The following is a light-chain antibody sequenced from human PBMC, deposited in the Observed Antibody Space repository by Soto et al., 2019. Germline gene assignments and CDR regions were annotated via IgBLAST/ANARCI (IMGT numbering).Light chain of an antibody. J-gene: IGKJ1*01. CDR2: GAS. V-gene: IGKV3-20*01. CDR1: QSVNSNY. Sequence: EIVLTQSPGTLSLSPGERATLSCRASQSVNSNYLAWYQQKPGQRPRVLMYGASSRATGIPDRFSGSGSGTDFTLTISRLEPEDFAVYYCHQYDHSPRTFGQGTKVDIK. CDR3: HQYDHSPRT.